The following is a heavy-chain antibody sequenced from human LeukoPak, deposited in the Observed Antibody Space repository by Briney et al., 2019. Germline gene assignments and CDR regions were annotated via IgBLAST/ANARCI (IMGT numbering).Heavy chain of an antibody. V-gene: IGHV3-66*04. CDR1: GFIVSDND. J-gene: IGHJ4*02. D-gene: IGHD3-3*01. CDR3: AKRSVPGRPGY. Sequence: PGGSLRLSCAASGFIVSDNDIKWVRQAPGKGLEWVSLIYADGSTHYTDSVKGRFSISRDNSQNTVYLQMNSLRGEDTAVYLCAKRSVPGRPGYWGQGTLVTVSS. CDR2: IYADGST.